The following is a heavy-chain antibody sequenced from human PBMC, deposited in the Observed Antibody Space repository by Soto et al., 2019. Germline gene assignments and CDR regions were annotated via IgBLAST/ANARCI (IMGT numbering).Heavy chain of an antibody. CDR3: ARRGTYYYDSSGSNWFDP. J-gene: IGHJ5*02. CDR1: GGTFSSYT. Sequence: QVQLVQSGAEVKKPGSSVKVSCKASGGTFSSYTISWVRQAPGQGLEWMGRIIPILGIANYAQKFQGRVTITADKSTSTAYIELSSLRSEDTAVYYCARRGTYYYDSSGSNWFDPWGQGTLVTVSS. CDR2: IIPILGIA. D-gene: IGHD3-22*01. V-gene: IGHV1-69*02.